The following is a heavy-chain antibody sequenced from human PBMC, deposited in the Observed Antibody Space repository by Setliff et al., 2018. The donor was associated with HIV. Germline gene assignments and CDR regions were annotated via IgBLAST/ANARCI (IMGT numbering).Heavy chain of an antibody. CDR1: GFTFRRYW. CDR2: INDDGNKK. CDR3: ARVHGYFDSSGYSLDAFDI. V-gene: IGHV3-7*04. Sequence: PGGSLRLSCAASGFTFRRYWMNWVRQAPRKGLEWVANINDDGNKKWYVGSARGRFTISRDNAKNSLFLQMNSLRAEDTAVYYCARVHGYFDSSGYSLDAFDIWGQGTMVTVSS. D-gene: IGHD3-22*01. J-gene: IGHJ3*02.